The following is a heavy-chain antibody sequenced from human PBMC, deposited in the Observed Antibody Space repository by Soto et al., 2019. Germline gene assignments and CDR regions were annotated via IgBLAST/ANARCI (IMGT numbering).Heavy chain of an antibody. CDR2: IYHSGIT. CDR3: AKRSVYGDVDY. V-gene: IGHV4-4*02. CDR1: GGSISSSNW. D-gene: IGHD4-17*01. J-gene: IGHJ4*02. Sequence: QVQLQESGPGLLKPSGTLSLICAVSGGSISSSNWWTWVRQPPGKGLEWIAEIYHSGITNYNPSLKSRRTISLDRSRNQFSLGLSSVTAADTAVYYCAKRSVYGDVDYWGQGTLVTVSS.